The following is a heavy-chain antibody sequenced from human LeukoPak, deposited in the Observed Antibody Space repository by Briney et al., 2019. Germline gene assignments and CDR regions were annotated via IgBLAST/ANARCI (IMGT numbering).Heavy chain of an antibody. Sequence: SQTLSLTCTVYGGSIGSGGYYWNWIRQPPGKGLEWIGYIYHSGTTFYNPSLKSPVTISIDSSKNQFSLKMSSVTAADTAVYYCARAKYYYDSSGYQEGAFDIWGQGTMVTVSS. D-gene: IGHD3-22*01. V-gene: IGHV4-30-2*01. CDR2: IYHSGTT. J-gene: IGHJ3*02. CDR3: ARAKYYYDSSGYQEGAFDI. CDR1: GGSIGSGGYY.